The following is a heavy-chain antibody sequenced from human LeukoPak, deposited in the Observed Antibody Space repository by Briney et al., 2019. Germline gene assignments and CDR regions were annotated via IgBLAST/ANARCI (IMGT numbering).Heavy chain of an antibody. D-gene: IGHD1-26*01. Sequence: SETLSLPCTVSGYSISSGYYWGWIRQPPGKGLAWIGSIYHSGSTYYNPSLKSRVTISVDTSKNHFSLKLSSVTAADTAVYYCAREREVVGASDYWGQGTLVTVSS. CDR3: AREREVVGASDY. J-gene: IGHJ4*02. CDR2: IYHSGST. V-gene: IGHV4-38-2*02. CDR1: GYSISSGYY.